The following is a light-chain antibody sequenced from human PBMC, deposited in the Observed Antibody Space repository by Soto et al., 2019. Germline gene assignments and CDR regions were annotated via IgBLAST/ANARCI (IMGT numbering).Light chain of an antibody. CDR1: QSITTW. CDR2: KAS. CDR3: QQYYSYLYT. V-gene: IGKV1-5*03. Sequence: DIQMTQSPSTLSASVGDRVTITCRASQSITTWLAWYQQKPGKAPKLLIYKASFLESGVPSRFSGSGSGTEFTLTISSLQPDDLATYYCQQYYSYLYTFGQGTKLEIK. J-gene: IGKJ2*01.